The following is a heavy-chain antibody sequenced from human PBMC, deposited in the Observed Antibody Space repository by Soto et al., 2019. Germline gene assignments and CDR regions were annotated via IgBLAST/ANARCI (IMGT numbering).Heavy chain of an antibody. Sequence: GGSLRLSCAASGFTFSSYAMSWVRQAPGKGLEWVSAISGSGGSTYYADSVKGRFTISRDNSKNTLYLQMNSLRAEDTAVYYCALNEGIVVVTAFDYWGQGTLVTVSS. D-gene: IGHD2-21*02. J-gene: IGHJ4*02. V-gene: IGHV3-23*01. CDR3: ALNEGIVVVTAFDY. CDR1: GFTFSSYA. CDR2: ISGSGGST.